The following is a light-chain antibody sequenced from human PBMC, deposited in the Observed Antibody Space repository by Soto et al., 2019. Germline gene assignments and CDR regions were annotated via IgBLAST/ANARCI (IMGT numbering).Light chain of an antibody. CDR2: GAS. CDR3: QQYDNWPNT. J-gene: IGKJ1*01. V-gene: IGKV3-15*01. CDR1: QSVSSN. Sequence: EIVMTQSPATLSVSPGERATLSCRASQSVSSNLAWYQQKPGQAPRLLIYGASTRATVIPARFSGSGSGTDFTLTISSLQSEDFAVYYCQQYDNWPNTFGQGTKVEIK.